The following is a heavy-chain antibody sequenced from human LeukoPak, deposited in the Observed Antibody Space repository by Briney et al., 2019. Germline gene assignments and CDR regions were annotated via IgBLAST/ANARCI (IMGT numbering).Heavy chain of an antibody. J-gene: IGHJ6*03. Sequence: ASVKVSCKASGYTFTGYYMHWVRQAPGQGLEWMGWINPNSGGTNYAQKLQGRVTMTTDTSTSTAYMELRSLRSDDTAVYYCARGYSGSYYYYYYMDVWGKGTTVTVSS. CDR2: INPNSGGT. CDR3: ARGYSGSYYYYYYMDV. D-gene: IGHD1-26*01. CDR1: GYTFTGYY. V-gene: IGHV1-2*02.